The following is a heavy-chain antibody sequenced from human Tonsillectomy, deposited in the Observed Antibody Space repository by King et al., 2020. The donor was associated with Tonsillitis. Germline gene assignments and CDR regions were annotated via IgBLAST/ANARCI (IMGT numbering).Heavy chain of an antibody. CDR3: ARGDIVVVPAAIGYYYYGMDV. CDR2: IIPIFGTA. CDR1: GGTFSSYA. V-gene: IGHV1-69*01. J-gene: IGHJ6*02. D-gene: IGHD2-2*01. Sequence: QLVQSGAEVKKPGSSVKVSCKASGGTFSSYAISWVRQAPGQGLECMGGIIPIFGTANYAQKFQGRVTITADESTSTAYMELSSLRSEDTAVYYCARGDIVVVPAAIGYYYYGMDVWGQGTTVTVSS.